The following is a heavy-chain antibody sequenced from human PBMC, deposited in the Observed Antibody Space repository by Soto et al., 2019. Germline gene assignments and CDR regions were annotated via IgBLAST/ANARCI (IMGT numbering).Heavy chain of an antibody. Sequence: EMQLLESGGGLVQPGGSLSLSCAASGFTFGSHAMNWVRQAPGKGLEWVSSISGSDDGSFYADSVKGRFTISRDDSRNTLYLQSNAMRGEEPALYYSPRARIMEGPLEWEGPITDIWGQGPLVTVSS. CDR1: GFTFGSHA. D-gene: IGHD3-3*01. V-gene: IGHV3-23*01. J-gene: IGHJ4*02. CDR2: ISGSDDGS. CDR3: PRARIMEGPLEWEGPITDI.